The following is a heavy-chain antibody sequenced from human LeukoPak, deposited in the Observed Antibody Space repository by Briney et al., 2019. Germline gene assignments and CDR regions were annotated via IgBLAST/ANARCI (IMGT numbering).Heavy chain of an antibody. CDR2: IYTSGST. CDR3: ARVPAAYPTYYYYYYMDV. Sequence: SQTLSLTCTVSGGSISSGSYYWSWIRQPAGKGLEWIGRIYTSGSTSYNPSLKSRVTISVDTSKNQFSLKLSSVTAADTAVYYCARVPAAYPTYYYYYYMDVWGKGTTVTVSS. D-gene: IGHD2-2*01. J-gene: IGHJ6*03. V-gene: IGHV4-61*02. CDR1: GGSISSGSYY.